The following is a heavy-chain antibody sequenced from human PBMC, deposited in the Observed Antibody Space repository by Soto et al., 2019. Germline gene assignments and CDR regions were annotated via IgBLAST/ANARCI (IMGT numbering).Heavy chain of an antibody. Sequence: SETLSLTCTVSGDSITSNSYFWAWIRQPPGKGLEWIGSIYYSGTTYYNPSLKSRVTISVDRSKNQFSLKLSSVTAADTAVYYCARWGDIVVVVAATVGAFDIWGQGTMVTVSS. J-gene: IGHJ3*02. V-gene: IGHV4-39*07. CDR3: ARWGDIVVVVAATVGAFDI. D-gene: IGHD2-15*01. CDR1: GDSITSNSYF. CDR2: IYYSGTT.